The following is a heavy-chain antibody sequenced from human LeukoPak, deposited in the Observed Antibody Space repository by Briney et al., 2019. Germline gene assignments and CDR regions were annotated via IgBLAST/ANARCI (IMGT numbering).Heavy chain of an antibody. CDR1: GGSISTYY. J-gene: IGHJ6*03. CDR2: IYTSGST. CDR3: ATHYGSGSSNYYYYYMDV. V-gene: IGHV4-4*09. Sequence: SETLSLTCTVSGGSISTYYWSWIRQPPGKGLEGIGNIYTSGSTNCNPSLKSRVTISVDTSKNHFSLKLSSVTAADTAVYYCATHYGSGSSNYYYYYMDVWGKGTTVTVSS. D-gene: IGHD3-10*01.